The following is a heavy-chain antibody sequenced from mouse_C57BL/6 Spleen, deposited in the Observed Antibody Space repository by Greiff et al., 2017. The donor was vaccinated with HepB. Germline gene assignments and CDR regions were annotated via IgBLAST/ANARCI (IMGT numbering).Heavy chain of an antibody. J-gene: IGHJ4*01. D-gene: IGHD1-1*01. CDR1: GFTFSSYA. V-gene: IGHV5-4*01. Sequence: EVQGVESGGGLVKPGGSLKLSCAASGFTFSSYAMSWVRQTPEKRPEWVATISDGGSYTYYPDNVKGRFTISRDNAKNNLYLQMSHLKSEDTAMYYCARGPVVAPYAMDYWGQGTSVTVSS. CDR2: ISDGGSYT. CDR3: ARGPVVAPYAMDY.